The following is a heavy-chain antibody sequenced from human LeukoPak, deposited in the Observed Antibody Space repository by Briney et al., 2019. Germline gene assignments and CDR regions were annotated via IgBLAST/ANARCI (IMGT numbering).Heavy chain of an antibody. CDR1: GFTFSSYW. D-gene: IGHD2-2*01. J-gene: IGHJ4*02. CDR2: INTDGSDT. Sequence: GGSLRLSCAASGFTFSSYWMHWVRQAPGKGLVWVSRINTDGSDTSYADSVKGRFTISRDNAKNALYLQMNSLRVEDTAVYYCATSRSFDYWGQGTLVTVSS. CDR3: ATSRSFDY. V-gene: IGHV3-74*01.